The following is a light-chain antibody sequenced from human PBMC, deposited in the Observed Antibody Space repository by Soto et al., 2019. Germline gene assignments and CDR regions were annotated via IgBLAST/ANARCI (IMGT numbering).Light chain of an antibody. Sequence: EIVLTQSRSTLSLSPVERGTLSCSASQSVGTSLAWYQQKPGQPPRLLISDASDRATGIPAKFSGGGSGTDFNITISSLDPEDSAVYYCQQRSNWPLGTFGQGTKVDIK. CDR1: QSVGTS. CDR3: QQRSNWPLGT. V-gene: IGKV3-11*01. J-gene: IGKJ1*01. CDR2: DAS.